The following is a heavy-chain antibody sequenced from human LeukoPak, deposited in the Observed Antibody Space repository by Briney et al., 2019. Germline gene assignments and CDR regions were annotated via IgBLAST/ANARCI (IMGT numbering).Heavy chain of an antibody. J-gene: IGHJ5*02. Sequence: GGSLRLSCAASGFTFRSYCINGVRQAPGKGLEGVSYISSHSGSSTYYADSVKGRFTISRDNAKNSLYLHMNSLRAEDTAVFYCARDAGGGNNWFDPWGQGTLVAVSS. V-gene: IGHV3-48*01. CDR1: GFTFRSYC. D-gene: IGHD2-15*01. CDR2: ISSHSGSST. CDR3: ARDAGGGNNWFDP.